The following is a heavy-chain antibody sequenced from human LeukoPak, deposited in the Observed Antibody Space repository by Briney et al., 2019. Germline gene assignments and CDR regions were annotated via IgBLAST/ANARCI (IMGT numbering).Heavy chain of an antibody. CDR1: GVSISGYY. Sequence: GGSLRLSCAASGVSISGYYMNWVRQAPGKGLECVSYISGSSDIIYYADSVKGRFTISRDNAKNSLFPQMNSLRDEDTAVYYCARDYYDSSGYYYENWYSDLWGRGTLVTVSS. D-gene: IGHD3-22*01. CDR2: ISGSSDII. V-gene: IGHV3-48*02. J-gene: IGHJ2*01. CDR3: ARDYYDSSGYYYENWYSDL.